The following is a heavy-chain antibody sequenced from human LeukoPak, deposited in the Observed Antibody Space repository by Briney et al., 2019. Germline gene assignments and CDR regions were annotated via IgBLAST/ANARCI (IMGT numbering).Heavy chain of an antibody. CDR2: IYYSGST. D-gene: IGHD3-10*01. CDR1: NGSISSSTYY. V-gene: IGHV4-39*01. CDR3: ARHMGGGLDY. Sequence: SETLSLTCTVSNGSISSSTYYWGWIRQPPEKGLEWIGTIYYSGSTYYNPSLKSRVTIPVDTSKNQFSLKLSSMTAADTAVYYCARHMGGGLDYWGQGTLVTVSS. J-gene: IGHJ4*02.